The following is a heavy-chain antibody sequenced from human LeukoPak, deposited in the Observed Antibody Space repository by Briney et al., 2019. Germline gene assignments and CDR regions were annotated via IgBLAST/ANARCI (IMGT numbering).Heavy chain of an antibody. CDR3: AKVEARPGSSCTDC. Sequence: GGSLSLSCAASGFTFSSYARSWVRQAPGKGLEWVSAISGSGVSTYFAGSVKGRFTISRDNSKNTLYLQMNSLRAEDTAVYYCAKVEARPGSSCTDCWGQGTLVTVSS. CDR2: ISGSGVST. J-gene: IGHJ4*02. D-gene: IGHD3-10*01. V-gene: IGHV3-23*01. CDR1: GFTFSSYA.